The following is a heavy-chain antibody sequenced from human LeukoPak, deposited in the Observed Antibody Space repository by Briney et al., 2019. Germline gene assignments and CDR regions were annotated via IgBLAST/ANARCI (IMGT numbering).Heavy chain of an antibody. D-gene: IGHD2-15*01. V-gene: IGHV3-74*01. Sequence: PGGSLRLSCATSGFTFSNYWMHWVRQAPGKGLVWVSRIKSDGSRIDYADSVKGRFTISRDNAKNTLYLQMNSLRAEDTAVYYCARELPFDYWGQGTLVTVSS. CDR3: ARELPFDY. CDR1: GFTFSNYW. CDR2: IKSDGSRI. J-gene: IGHJ4*02.